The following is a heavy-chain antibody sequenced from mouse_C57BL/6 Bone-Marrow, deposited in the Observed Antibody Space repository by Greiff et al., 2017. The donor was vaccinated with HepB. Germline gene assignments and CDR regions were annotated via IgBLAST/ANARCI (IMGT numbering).Heavy chain of an antibody. J-gene: IGHJ2*01. V-gene: IGHV1-50*01. Sequence: QVQLQQPGAELVKPGASVKLSCKASGYTFTSYWMQWVKQRPGQGLEWIGEIDPSDSYTNYNQKFKGKATLTVDTSSRTAYMRLSSLTSEDSAVYYCAREGDAYFDYWGQGTTLTVSS. CDR3: AREGDAYFDY. CDR1: GYTFTSYW. D-gene: IGHD3-3*01. CDR2: IDPSDSYT.